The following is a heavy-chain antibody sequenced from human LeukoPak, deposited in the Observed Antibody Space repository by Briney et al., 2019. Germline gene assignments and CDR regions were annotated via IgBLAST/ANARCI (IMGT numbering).Heavy chain of an antibody. Sequence: PGGSLRLSCAASGFTVSSNYMSWVRQAPGKGLEWVSVIYSGGSKYYADSVKGRFTISRHNSKNTLYLQMNSLRAEDTAVYYCARESSNGGYYYYGMDVWGQGTTVTVSS. CDR1: GFTVSSNY. CDR3: ARESSNGGYYYYGMDV. CDR2: IYSGGSK. V-gene: IGHV3-53*04. D-gene: IGHD6-13*01. J-gene: IGHJ6*02.